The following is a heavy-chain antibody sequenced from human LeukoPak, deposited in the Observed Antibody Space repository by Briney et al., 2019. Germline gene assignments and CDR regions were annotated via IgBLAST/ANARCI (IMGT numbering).Heavy chain of an antibody. D-gene: IGHD6-19*01. CDR3: ARDSRTEYSSGWYRGYYYYGMDV. V-gene: IGHV1-69*06. J-gene: IGHJ6*04. Sequence: SVKVSCKASGGTFSSYAISWVRQAPGQGLEWMGGIIPIFGTANYAQKFQGRVTTTADKSTSTAYMELSSLRSEDTAVYYCARDSRTEYSSGWYRGYYYYGMDVWGKGTTVTVSS. CDR2: IIPIFGTA. CDR1: GGTFSSYA.